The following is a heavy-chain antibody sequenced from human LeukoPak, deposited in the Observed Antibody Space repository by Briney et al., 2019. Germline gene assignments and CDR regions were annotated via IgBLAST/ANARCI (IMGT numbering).Heavy chain of an antibody. J-gene: IGHJ4*02. V-gene: IGHV4-34*01. Sequence: SETLSLTCAVYGGSFSGYYWSWIRQPPGKGLEWIGEINHSGSTNYNPSLKSRVTISVDTSKNQFSLKLSSVTAADTAVYYCARDYPIAAFDYWGQGTLVTVSS. CDR3: ARDYPIAAFDY. D-gene: IGHD6-13*01. CDR2: INHSGST. CDR1: GGSFSGYY.